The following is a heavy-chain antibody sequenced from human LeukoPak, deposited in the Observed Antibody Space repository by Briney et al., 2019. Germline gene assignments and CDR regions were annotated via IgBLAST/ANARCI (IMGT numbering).Heavy chain of an antibody. D-gene: IGHD3-22*01. CDR1: GYTFTGYY. CDR3: ARYGDSSGYYLDY. J-gene: IGHJ4*02. V-gene: IGHV1-2*02. Sequence: ASVKISYKASGYTFTGYYMHWVRQAPGQGLEWMGWINPNSGGTNYAQKFQGRVTMTRDTAISTAYMELSRLRSDDTAVYYCARYGDSSGYYLDYWGQGTLVTVSS. CDR2: INPNSGGT.